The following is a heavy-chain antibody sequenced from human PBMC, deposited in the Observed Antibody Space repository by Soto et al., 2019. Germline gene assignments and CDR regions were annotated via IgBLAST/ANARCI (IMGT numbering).Heavy chain of an antibody. CDR2: VNPGSYST. CDR1: GFTFTTYS. J-gene: IGHJ4*02. CDR3: AKDLRAGSGYDFDY. D-gene: IGHD5-12*01. V-gene: IGHV3-23*01. Sequence: VQLLQSGGGLVQPGGSLRLSCAASGFTFTTYSMTWVRQTPGMGLEWVAAVNPGSYSTYYADSVKGRFTISRDNSNQTRSLHMVSLSAEYAGVYYCAKDLRAGSGYDFDYWDQGILVTVSS.